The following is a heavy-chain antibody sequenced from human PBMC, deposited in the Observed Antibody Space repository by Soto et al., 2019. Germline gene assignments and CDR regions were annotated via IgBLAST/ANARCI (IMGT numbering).Heavy chain of an antibody. J-gene: IGHJ6*02. CDR3: ARDRDSGSYYRGGMDV. D-gene: IGHD3-10*01. V-gene: IGHV4-59*01. Sequence: QVQLQESGPGLVKPSETLSLTCTVSGGSISSYYWSWIRQPPGKGLEWIGYIYYSGSTNYNPSLKSRVTISVATSKNQFSLKLSSVTAADTAVYYCARDRDSGSYYRGGMDVWGQGTTVTVSS. CDR1: GGSISSYY. CDR2: IYYSGST.